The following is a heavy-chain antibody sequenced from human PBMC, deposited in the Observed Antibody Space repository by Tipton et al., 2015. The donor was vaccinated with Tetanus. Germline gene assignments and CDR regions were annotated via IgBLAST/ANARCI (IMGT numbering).Heavy chain of an antibody. V-gene: IGHV4-39*07. D-gene: IGHD3-10*01. CDR1: GGSISSSSYY. Sequence: TLSLTCTVSGGSISSSSYYWGWIRQPPGKGLEWIGSIYYSGSTYYNPSLKSRVTTSVDTSKNQFSLKLSSVAAADTAVYYCARGVGSYYGDFDYWGQGTLVTVSS. J-gene: IGHJ4*02. CDR2: IYYSGST. CDR3: ARGVGSYYGDFDY.